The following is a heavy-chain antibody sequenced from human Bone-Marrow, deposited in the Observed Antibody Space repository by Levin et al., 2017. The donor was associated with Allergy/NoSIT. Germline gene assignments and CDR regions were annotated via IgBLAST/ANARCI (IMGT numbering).Heavy chain of an antibody. CDR2: ISNGGSTT. J-gene: IGHJ4*02. V-gene: IGHV3-11*01. CDR1: GFTFSDYY. D-gene: IGHD3-22*01. Sequence: SCAASGFTFSDYYMSWIRQAPGKGLEWVSYISNGGSTTHYADSVKGRFTISRDNAKNSLHLHMNRLRAEDTAVYYCARPEGDYFDSSGYGFDYWGQGTLVTVSS. CDR3: ARPEGDYFDSSGYGFDY.